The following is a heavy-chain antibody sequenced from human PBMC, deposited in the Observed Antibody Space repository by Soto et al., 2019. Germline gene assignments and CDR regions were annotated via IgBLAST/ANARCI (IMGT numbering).Heavy chain of an antibody. CDR1: GFSLTTSGVG. CDR2: IYWDDDK. V-gene: IGHV2-5*02. D-gene: IGHD2-21*02. CDR3: ARDSSDWYGFDY. Sequence: SGPTLVNPTQTLTLTCTFSGFSLTTSGVGVGWIRQPPGKALEWLALIYWDDDKRYTPSLKGRLTITKDTSKNQAVLTMTNMDPVDTATYYCARDSSDWYGFDYWGQGTLVTVSS. J-gene: IGHJ4*02.